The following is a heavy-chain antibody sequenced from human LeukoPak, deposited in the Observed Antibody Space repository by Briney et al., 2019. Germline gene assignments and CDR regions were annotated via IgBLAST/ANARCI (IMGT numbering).Heavy chain of an antibody. D-gene: IGHD4-17*01. J-gene: IGHJ4*02. Sequence: GESLQISCKGSGYNFDAYWIGWVRQMPGKGLEWMGIIFPDDSDTRYRPSFQGQVTMSVDKFISTAYLQWSSLKAADTAIYYCARSTYGDYNFPFDYWGQGTLVTVSS. CDR3: ARSTYGDYNFPFDY. V-gene: IGHV5-51*01. CDR2: IFPDDSDT. CDR1: GYNFDAYW.